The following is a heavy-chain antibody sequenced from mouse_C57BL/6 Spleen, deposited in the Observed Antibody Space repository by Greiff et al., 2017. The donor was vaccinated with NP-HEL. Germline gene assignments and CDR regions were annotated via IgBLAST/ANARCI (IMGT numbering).Heavy chain of an antibody. Sequence: EVKLVESEGGLVQPGSSMKLSCTASGFTFSDYYMAWVRQVPEKGLEWVANINYDGSSTYYLDSLKSRFIISRDNAKNILYLQMSSLKSEDTATYYCARVLRYDAMDYWGQGTSVTVSS. J-gene: IGHJ4*01. V-gene: IGHV5-16*01. D-gene: IGHD1-1*01. CDR1: GFTFSDYY. CDR2: INYDGSST. CDR3: ARVLRYDAMDY.